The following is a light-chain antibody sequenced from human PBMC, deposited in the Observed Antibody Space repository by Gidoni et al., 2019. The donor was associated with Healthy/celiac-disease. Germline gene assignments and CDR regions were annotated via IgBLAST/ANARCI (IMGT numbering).Light chain of an antibody. Sequence: QSALTQPRSVSGAPGQSVNLSCTGTSSDVGGYNYVSWYQQHPGKSPKLLIYDVSKRPSGVPDRFSGSKSGNTASLTISVLQAEDEADYYCCSYAGSYTLVFGGGTKLTV. J-gene: IGLJ2*01. CDR2: DVS. CDR3: CSYAGSYTLV. CDR1: SSDVGGYNY. V-gene: IGLV2-11*01.